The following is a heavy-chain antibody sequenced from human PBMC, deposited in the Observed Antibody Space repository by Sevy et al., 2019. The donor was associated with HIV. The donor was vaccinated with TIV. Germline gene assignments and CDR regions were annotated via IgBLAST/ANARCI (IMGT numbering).Heavy chain of an antibody. CDR3: ESDCSSASCLWGMDV. CDR2: IKRNGSEK. CDR1: GFTFSNYW. V-gene: IGHV3-7*03. Sequence: GGSLRLSCAGSGFTFSNYWMSWVRQAPGKGLEWVANIKRNGSEKYYVASVKGRFTISRDNAKTSLYLQMNSLRVEDTAVYYWESDCSSASCLWGMDVWGQGTMVTVSS. J-gene: IGHJ6*02. D-gene: IGHD2-2*01.